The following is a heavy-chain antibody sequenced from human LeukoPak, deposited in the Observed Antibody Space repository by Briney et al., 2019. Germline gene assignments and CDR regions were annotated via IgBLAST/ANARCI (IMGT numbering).Heavy chain of an antibody. Sequence: GGSLRLSCEGSGFPFGSYVMSWVRQAPGKGLEWIAYINHNAEMIFYPDFVKGRFTISKDNPKKSLYLQMNALRYEDTAIYYCARDHDWAFDLWGQGTLVTVSS. CDR3: ARDHDWAFDL. CDR2: INHNAEMI. V-gene: IGHV3-48*02. J-gene: IGHJ4*02. D-gene: IGHD3-9*01. CDR1: GFPFGSYV.